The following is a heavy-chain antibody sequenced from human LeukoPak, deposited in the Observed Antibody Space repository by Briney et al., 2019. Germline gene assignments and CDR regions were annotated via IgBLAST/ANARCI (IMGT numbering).Heavy chain of an antibody. J-gene: IGHJ6*03. V-gene: IGHV3-30*02. CDR1: GFTFSSYG. CDR3: AKDGNYGSGSYYNGYYYYDYYMDV. Sequence: GGSLRLSCAASGFTFSSYGMHWVRQAPGKGLEWVTFIRYDGSIIYYADSVKGRFTISRDNSKNTLYLQMNSLRAEDTAVYYCAKDGNYGSGSYYNGYYYYDYYMDVWGKGTTVTISS. CDR2: IRYDGSII. D-gene: IGHD3-10*01.